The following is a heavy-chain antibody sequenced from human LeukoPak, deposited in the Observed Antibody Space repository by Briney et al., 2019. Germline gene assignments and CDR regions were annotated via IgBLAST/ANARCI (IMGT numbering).Heavy chain of an antibody. CDR2: IIPIFGTA. V-gene: IGHV1-69*06. Sequence: SVKVSCKASGGTFSSYAISWVRQAPGQGLEWMGGIIPIFGTANYAQKFQGRVTITADKSTSTAYMELSSLRSEDTAVYYCAREGNGDYAGEAYYFDYWGQGTLDTVSS. CDR1: GGTFSSYA. CDR3: AREGNGDYAGEAYYFDY. J-gene: IGHJ4*02. D-gene: IGHD4-17*01.